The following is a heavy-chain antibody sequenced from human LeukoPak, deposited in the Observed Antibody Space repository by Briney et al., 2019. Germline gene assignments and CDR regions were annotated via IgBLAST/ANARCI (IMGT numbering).Heavy chain of an antibody. J-gene: IGHJ1*01. CDR3: ARDVGVAAAEGYFQH. CDR2: ISYDGSNK. Sequence: GGSLRLSCAAFGFTFSDAWMSWVRQAPGKGLEWVAVISYDGSNKYYADSVKGRFTISRDNSKNTLYLQMNSLRAEDTAVYYCARDVGVAAAEGYFQHWGQGTLVTVSS. D-gene: IGHD6-13*01. CDR1: GFTFSDAW. V-gene: IGHV3-30-3*01.